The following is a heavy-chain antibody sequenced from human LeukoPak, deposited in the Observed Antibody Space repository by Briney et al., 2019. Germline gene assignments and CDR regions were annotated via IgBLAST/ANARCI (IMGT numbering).Heavy chain of an antibody. Sequence: GGSLRLSCAASGFTFSSYWMSWVRQAPGKGLEWVANIKQDGSEKYYVDSVKGRFTISRDNAKNSLLLQMNSLRAEDTAVYYCVRPQVNDYGDCGIWGQGIMVAVSS. CDR3: VRPQVNDYGDCGI. V-gene: IGHV3-7*01. D-gene: IGHD4-17*01. CDR2: IKQDGSEK. J-gene: IGHJ3*02. CDR1: GFTFSSYW.